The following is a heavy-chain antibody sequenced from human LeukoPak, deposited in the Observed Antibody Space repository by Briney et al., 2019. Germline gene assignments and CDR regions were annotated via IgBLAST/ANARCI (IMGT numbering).Heavy chain of an antibody. CDR2: ILSSGST. D-gene: IGHD3-22*01. V-gene: IGHV4-4*07. Sequence: SETLSLTCTVSGGLISSYYWSWIRQPAGKGLEWIGRILSSGSTNYNPSLRSRVTMSADTSKNQFSLKLSSVNAAYTAVYYCARHNLYDSSAFPDWGQGTLVTVSS. J-gene: IGHJ4*02. CDR1: GGLISSYY. CDR3: ARHNLYDSSAFPD.